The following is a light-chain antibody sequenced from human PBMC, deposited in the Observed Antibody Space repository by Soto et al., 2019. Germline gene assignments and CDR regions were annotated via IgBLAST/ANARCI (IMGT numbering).Light chain of an antibody. J-gene: IGKJ4*01. CDR1: QGISSA. CDR3: QQFNSYPP. CDR2: DDS. V-gene: IGKV1-13*02. Sequence: AIQLTQSPSSLSASVGDRVTITCRASQGISSALAWYQQKPGKAPKLLIYDDSSLESGVPSRFSGSGSGTDFTLTISSLQPEDFATYYCQQFNSYPPFGGGTKVEIK.